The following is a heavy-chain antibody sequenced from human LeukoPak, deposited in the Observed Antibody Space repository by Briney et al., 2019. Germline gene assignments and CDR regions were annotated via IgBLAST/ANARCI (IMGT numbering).Heavy chain of an antibody. J-gene: IGHJ4*02. V-gene: IGHV3-15*01. D-gene: IGHD2/OR15-2a*01. Sequence: GGSLRLSCVASGLSVTNNYMSWVRQAPGKGLEWVGRIKRKTDSGTTDYAAPVKGRFTISRDDSKNTVYLEMNSLKTEDTAVYYCTSSGSSTTRFVDYWGQGTLVTVSS. CDR1: GLSVTNNY. CDR3: TSSGSSTTRFVDY. CDR2: IKRKTDSGTT.